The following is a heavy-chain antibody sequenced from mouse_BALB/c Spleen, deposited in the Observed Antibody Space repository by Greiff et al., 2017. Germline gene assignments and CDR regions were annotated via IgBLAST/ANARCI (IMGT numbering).Heavy chain of an antibody. CDR3: TRSRDGYYVLPFAY. CDR1: GYTFTSYW. Sequence: LKQPGSELVRPGASVKLSCKASGYTFTSYWMHWVKQRPGQGLEWIGNIYPGSGSTNYDEKFKSKATLTVDTSSSTAYMQLSSLTSEDSAVYYCTRSRDGYYVLPFAYWGQGTLVTVSA. D-gene: IGHD2-3*01. V-gene: IGHV1S22*01. CDR2: IYPGSGST. J-gene: IGHJ3*01.